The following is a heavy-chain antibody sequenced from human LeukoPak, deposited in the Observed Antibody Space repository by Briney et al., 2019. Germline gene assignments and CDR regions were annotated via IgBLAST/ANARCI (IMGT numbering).Heavy chain of an antibody. CDR2: IYHSGST. V-gene: IGHV4-30-2*03. Sequence: SQTLSLTCAVSGGSISSGGYSWSWIRQPPGKGLEWIGYIYHSGSTYYNPSLKSRVTISVDTSKNQFSLKLSSVTAADTAVYYCATLGYPTFDYWGQGTLVTVSS. J-gene: IGHJ4*02. CDR1: GGSISSGGYS. D-gene: IGHD5-18*01. CDR3: ATLGYPTFDY.